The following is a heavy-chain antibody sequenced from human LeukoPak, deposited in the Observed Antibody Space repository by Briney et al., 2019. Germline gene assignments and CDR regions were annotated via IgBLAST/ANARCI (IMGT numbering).Heavy chain of an antibody. D-gene: IGHD3-10*01. CDR2: ISRSSSTI. Sequence: PGGSLRLSCAASGFTFSSYAMSWVRQAPGKGLEWVSYISRSSSTIYYADSVKGRFTISRDNAKNSLYLQMNSLRDEDMALYYCAKGRSGYYYGSGPLDYWGQGTLVTVSS. CDR1: GFTFSSYA. V-gene: IGHV3-48*02. CDR3: AKGRSGYYYGSGPLDY. J-gene: IGHJ4*02.